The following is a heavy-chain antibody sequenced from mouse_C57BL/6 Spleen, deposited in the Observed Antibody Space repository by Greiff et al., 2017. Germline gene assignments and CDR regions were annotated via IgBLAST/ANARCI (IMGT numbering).Heavy chain of an antibody. Sequence: EVKLVESGGGLVKPGGSLKLSCAASGFTFSDYGMHWVRQAPEKGLEWVAYISSGSSTIYYADTVKGRFTISRDNAKNTLFLQMTSLRSEDTAMYYCARGYYDEGYYAMDYWGQGTSVTVSS. D-gene: IGHD2-4*01. J-gene: IGHJ4*01. CDR2: ISSGSSTI. V-gene: IGHV5-17*01. CDR3: ARGYYDEGYYAMDY. CDR1: GFTFSDYG.